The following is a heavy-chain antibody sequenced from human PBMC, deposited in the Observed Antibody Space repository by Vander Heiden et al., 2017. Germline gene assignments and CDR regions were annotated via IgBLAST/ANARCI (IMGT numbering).Heavy chain of an antibody. CDR1: GFTFINHA. Sequence: VQLLESGGDLVQPGGSLRLSCAGSGFTFINHAMIWVSQSPGKGLEWVSAITGGGVTTYYADSVRGRFTISRDNSINTLYLQMNSLRGEDTAVYYCARAPAIAGRSYFYYGMEVWGQGTTVNV. CDR2: ITGGGVTT. CDR3: ARAPAIAGRSYFYYGMEV. J-gene: IGHJ6*02. V-gene: IGHV3-23*01. D-gene: IGHD6-6*01.